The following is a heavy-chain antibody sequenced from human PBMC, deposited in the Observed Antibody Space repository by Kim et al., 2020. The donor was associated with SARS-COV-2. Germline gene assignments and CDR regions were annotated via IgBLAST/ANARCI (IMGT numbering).Heavy chain of an antibody. CDR3: ATDGARYSGSYGY. Sequence: YAQKCQGRVTMTEDTSTDTAYMELSSLRSEDTAVYYCATDGARYSGSYGYWGQGTLVTVSS. J-gene: IGHJ4*02. V-gene: IGHV1-24*01. D-gene: IGHD1-26*01.